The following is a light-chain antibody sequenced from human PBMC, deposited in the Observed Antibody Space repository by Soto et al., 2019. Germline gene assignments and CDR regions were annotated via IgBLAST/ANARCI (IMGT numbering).Light chain of an antibody. Sequence: DIQMTQSPSSLSASVGDRVTITCRASQSISTYLNWYQQKPGKAPKLLTYAASTLQSGVPSRFSGSGSGSDIRLTITSLQPEDIATYYCPQSSTTPQTFGQGNKVDFK. CDR1: QSISTY. CDR3: PQSSTTPQT. CDR2: AAS. V-gene: IGKV1-39*01. J-gene: IGKJ1*01.